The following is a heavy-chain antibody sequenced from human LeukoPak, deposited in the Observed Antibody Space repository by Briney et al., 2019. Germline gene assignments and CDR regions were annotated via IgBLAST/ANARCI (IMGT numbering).Heavy chain of an antibody. CDR2: INPSGGST. CDR1: GYTFTSYY. CDR3: ARDIAVAGGSGRSWYFDL. J-gene: IGHJ2*01. Sequence: ASVKVSFKASGYTFTSYYMHWVRQAPGQGLEWMGIINPSGGSTSYAQKFQGRVTMTRDTSTSTVYMELSSLRSEDTAVYYCARDIAVAGGSGRSWYFDLWGRGTLVTVSS. D-gene: IGHD6-19*01. V-gene: IGHV1-46*01.